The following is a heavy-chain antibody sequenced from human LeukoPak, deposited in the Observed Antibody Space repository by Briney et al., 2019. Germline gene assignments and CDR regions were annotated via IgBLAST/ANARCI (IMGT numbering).Heavy chain of an antibody. CDR2: ISGRGDST. D-gene: IGHD5-12*01. J-gene: IGHJ4*02. Sequence: GGSLRLSCEASGFTFSSYAMSWVRQAPGKGLEWVSVISGRGDSTYYADSVEGRCTISRDNSKDALYLQMNSLRAEDTAVYYCARVGYSGYDYDYWGQGTLVTVSS. CDR3: ARVGYSGYDYDY. CDR1: GFTFSSYA. V-gene: IGHV3-23*01.